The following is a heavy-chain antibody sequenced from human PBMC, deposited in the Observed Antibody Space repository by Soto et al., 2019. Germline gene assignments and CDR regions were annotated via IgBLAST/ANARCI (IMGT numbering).Heavy chain of an antibody. CDR2: IDPSDSYT. CDR1: GYSFTSYW. D-gene: IGHD2-2*01. J-gene: IGHJ6*02. V-gene: IGHV5-10-1*03. Sequence: EVQLVQSGAEVKKPGESLRISCKGSGYSFTSYWISWVRQMPGKGLEWMGRIDPSDSYTNYSPSFQGHVTISADKSISTAYLQWSSLKASDTAMYYCARRGEVPAATVPYYYYGMDVWGQGTTVTVSS. CDR3: ARRGEVPAATVPYYYYGMDV.